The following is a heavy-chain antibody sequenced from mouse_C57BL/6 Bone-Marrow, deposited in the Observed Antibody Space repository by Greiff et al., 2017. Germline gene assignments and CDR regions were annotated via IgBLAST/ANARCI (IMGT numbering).Heavy chain of an antibody. D-gene: IGHD2-4*01. CDR3: AKKGYDYDRGYYAMDY. CDR1: GFSLTSYG. V-gene: IGHV2-4*01. CDR2: IWSGGST. Sequence: QVQLQQSGPGLVQPSQSLSITCTVSGFSLTSYGVHWVRQPPGKGLEWLGVIWSGGSTDYNAAFISRLSISKDNSKSQVFFKMNSLQADDTAIYYWAKKGYDYDRGYYAMDYWGQGTSVTVSS. J-gene: IGHJ4*01.